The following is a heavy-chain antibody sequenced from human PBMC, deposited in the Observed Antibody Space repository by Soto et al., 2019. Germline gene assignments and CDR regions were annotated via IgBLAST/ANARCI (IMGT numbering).Heavy chain of an antibody. CDR2: IIPIFGTA. V-gene: IGHV1-69*13. Sequence: SVKVSCKASGGTFSSYAISWVRQAPGQGLEWMGGIIPIFGTANYAQKLQGRVTITADESTSTTYMELSSLRPEDTAVYYCARGGSYDILTGYLDYWGQRTLVTVSS. CDR1: GGTFSSYA. J-gene: IGHJ4*02. CDR3: ARGGSYDILTGYLDY. D-gene: IGHD3-9*01.